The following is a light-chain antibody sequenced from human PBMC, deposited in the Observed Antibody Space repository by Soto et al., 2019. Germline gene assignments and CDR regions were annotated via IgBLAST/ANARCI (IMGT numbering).Light chain of an antibody. CDR2: GAS. Sequence: EIVLTQSPGTLSLSPGERATLSCRASQNVYNNLAWYQQKPGQAPRLLMYGASIRAAGVPDRFSGSGSGTEFTLTISRLEPEDFTVYYCHHYETFGQGTKVDIK. CDR1: QNVYNN. V-gene: IGKV3-20*01. J-gene: IGKJ1*01. CDR3: HHYET.